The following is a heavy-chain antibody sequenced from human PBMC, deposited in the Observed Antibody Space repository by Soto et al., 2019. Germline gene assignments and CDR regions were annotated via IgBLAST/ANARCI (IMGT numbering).Heavy chain of an antibody. Sequence: ASVKVSCKASGYTFTSYDINWVRQATGQGLEWMGWMNPNSGNTGYAQKFQGRVTMTRNTSISTAYMELSSLRSEDTDVYYCARGGRYYDSSGYPYYYYYYGMDVWGQGTTVTVSS. CDR2: MNPNSGNT. CDR3: ARGGRYYDSSGYPYYYYYYGMDV. CDR1: GYTFTSYD. J-gene: IGHJ6*02. V-gene: IGHV1-8*01. D-gene: IGHD3-22*01.